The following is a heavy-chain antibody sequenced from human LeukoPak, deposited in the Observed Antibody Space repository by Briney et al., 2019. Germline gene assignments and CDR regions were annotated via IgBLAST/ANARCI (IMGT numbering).Heavy chain of an antibody. J-gene: IGHJ6*02. D-gene: IGHD1-14*01. CDR3: ATRPGTGYYYYGMDV. V-gene: IGHV3-30*02. CDR1: GFRLTTYG. Sequence: GGSLRISCEVSGFRLTTYGTHWVRQAPGKGLEWVAYIPFDGSDEYYVDSVKGRFSISRDNSKNTLFLQMNSLRAEDTAVYYCATRPGTGYYYYGMDVWGQGTTVTVSS. CDR2: IPFDGSDE.